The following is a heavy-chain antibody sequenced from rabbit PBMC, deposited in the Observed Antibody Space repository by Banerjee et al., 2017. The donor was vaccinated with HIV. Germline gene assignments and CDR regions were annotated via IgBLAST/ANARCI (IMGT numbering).Heavy chain of an antibody. J-gene: IGHJ4*01. CDR1: GFTISSFYY. CDR2: ILTGINGNT. D-gene: IGHD8-1*01. V-gene: IGHV1S45*01. CDR3: ATWAGSTYYSL. Sequence: QEQLVESGGGLVQPEGSLTLTCQASGFTISSFYYMCWVRQAPGKGLEWIACILTGINGNTYYASWAKGRFTISKTSSTTVTLQMTSLTAADTATYFCATWAGSTYYSLWGQGTLVTVS.